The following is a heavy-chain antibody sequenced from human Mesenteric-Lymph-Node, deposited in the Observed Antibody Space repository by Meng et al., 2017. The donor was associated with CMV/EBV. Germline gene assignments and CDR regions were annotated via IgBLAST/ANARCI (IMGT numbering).Heavy chain of an antibody. CDR3: AKETVTTHSFDY. CDR1: GFTFSNAW. V-gene: IGHV3-15*01. J-gene: IGHJ4*02. CDR2: IKSKTDGGTT. Sequence: GESLKISCAASGFTFSNAWMSWVRQAPGKGLEWVGRIKSKTDGGTTDYAAPVKGRFTISRDDSKNTLYLQVNSLKTEDTAIYYCAKETVTTHSFDYWGWGTLVTVSS. D-gene: IGHD4-17*01.